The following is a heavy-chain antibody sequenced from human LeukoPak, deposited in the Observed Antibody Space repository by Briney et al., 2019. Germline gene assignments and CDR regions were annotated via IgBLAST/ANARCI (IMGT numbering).Heavy chain of an antibody. CDR2: IHYSGST. J-gene: IGHJ4*02. D-gene: IGHD1/OR15-1a*01. CDR3: ARDPRRVNNPFDY. Sequence: SETLSLTCTVSGGSISSYYWSWIRQPPGKGLEWIGYIHYSGSTNYNPSLKSRVTISVDTSKNQFSLKLSSVIAADTAVYYCARDPRRVNNPFDYWGQGTLVTVSS. V-gene: IGHV4-59*12. CDR1: GGSISSYY.